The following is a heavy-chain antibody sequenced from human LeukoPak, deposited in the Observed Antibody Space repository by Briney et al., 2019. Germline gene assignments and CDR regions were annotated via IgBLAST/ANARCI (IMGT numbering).Heavy chain of an antibody. CDR1: GGSISSYY. J-gene: IGHJ4*02. V-gene: IGHV4-59*01. CDR2: IYYSGST. D-gene: IGHD3-10*01. CDR3: ARGFYYYGSGSYYNYDY. Sequence: SETLSLTCTVSGGSISSYYWSWIRQPPGKGLEWIGYIYYSGSTNYNPSLKSRVTISVDTSKNQFSLKLSSLTAADTAVYYCARGFYYYGSGSYYNYDYWGQGTLVTVSS.